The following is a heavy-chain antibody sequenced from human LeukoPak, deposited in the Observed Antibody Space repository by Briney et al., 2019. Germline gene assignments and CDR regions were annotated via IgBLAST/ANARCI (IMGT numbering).Heavy chain of an antibody. CDR3: AKGHRGGWSGYFDS. CDR1: GFSFSSYG. D-gene: IGHD6-19*01. Sequence: GGSLRLSCAASGFSFSSYGMYWVRQAPGKGLEWVAVIWHDESAEFYGDSVKGRFSISRDNSKNTLYLQMDRLRVEDTSRYYCAKGHRGGWSGYFDSWGQGALVTVSS. J-gene: IGHJ4*02. V-gene: IGHV3-33*06. CDR2: IWHDESAE.